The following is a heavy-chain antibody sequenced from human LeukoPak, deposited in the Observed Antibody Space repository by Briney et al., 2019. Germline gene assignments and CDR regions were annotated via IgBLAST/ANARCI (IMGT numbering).Heavy chain of an antibody. CDR3: ARENWGA. Sequence: TGGSLRLSCEASGFTFNTYWMHWVRQAPGKGLVWVSRISTDGSSAGYADSVKGRFTISRDNAKKTLYLQMDSLRVEDTAVYYCARENWGAWGQGTLVTVSS. D-gene: IGHD7-27*01. CDR2: ISTDGSSA. J-gene: IGHJ5*02. CDR1: GFTFNTYW. V-gene: IGHV3-74*01.